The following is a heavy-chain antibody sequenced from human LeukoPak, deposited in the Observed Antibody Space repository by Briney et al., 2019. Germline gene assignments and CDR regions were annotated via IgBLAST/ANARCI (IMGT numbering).Heavy chain of an antibody. J-gene: IGHJ4*02. V-gene: IGHV4-34*01. CDR1: GGSFSGYY. CDR2: INHSGST. Sequence: SETLSLTCAVYGGSFSGYYWSWIRQPPGKGLEWIGEINHSGSTNYNPSLKSRVTISVDTSKNQFSLKLSSVTAADTAVYYCTSRQREGYYFDYWGQGTLVTVSS. CDR3: TSRQREGYYFDY. D-gene: IGHD1-26*01.